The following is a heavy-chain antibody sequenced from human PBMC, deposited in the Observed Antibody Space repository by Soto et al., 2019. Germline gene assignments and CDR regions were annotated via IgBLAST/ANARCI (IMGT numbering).Heavy chain of an antibody. CDR3: ARGPGYCSGGSCYGYRFDY. J-gene: IGHJ4*02. CDR2: IKQDGSEK. Sequence: SGGSLRLSCAASGFTFSSYWMSWVRQAPGKGLEWVANIKQDGSEKYYVDSVKGRFTISRDNAKNSLYLQMNSPRAEDTAVYYCARGPGYCSGGSCYGYRFDYWGQGTLVTVSS. V-gene: IGHV3-7*01. D-gene: IGHD2-15*01. CDR1: GFTFSSYW.